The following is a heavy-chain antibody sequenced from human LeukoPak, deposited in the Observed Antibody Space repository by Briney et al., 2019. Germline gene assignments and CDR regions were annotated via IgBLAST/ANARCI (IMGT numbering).Heavy chain of an antibody. CDR1: GDSVSSNSAA. V-gene: IGHV6-1*01. CDR3: ARSGSSSWYPPFDP. Sequence: SQTLSLTCAISGDSVSSNSAAWIWIRQSPSRGLEWVGRTYYRSKWYNDYAVSVKSRITINPDTSKNQFSLQLNSVTPEDTAVYYCARSGSSSWYPPFDPWGQGTLVTVSS. D-gene: IGHD6-13*01. J-gene: IGHJ5*02. CDR2: TYYRSKWYN.